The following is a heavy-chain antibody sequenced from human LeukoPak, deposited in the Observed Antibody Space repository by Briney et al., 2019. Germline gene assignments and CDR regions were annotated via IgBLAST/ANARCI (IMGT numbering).Heavy chain of an antibody. CDR3: AGRICGSGSYYGYYYYYMDV. V-gene: IGHV4-34*01. D-gene: IGHD3-10*01. J-gene: IGHJ6*03. Sequence: SETLSLTCAVYGGSFSGYYWNWIRQPPGKGLEWIGEINHSGSTNYNASLMSRVIISVGKSNKQFSLKQSSVTAADTAVYYCAGRICGSGSYYGYYYYYMDVWGQGTTVTISS. CDR2: INHSGST. CDR1: GGSFSGYY.